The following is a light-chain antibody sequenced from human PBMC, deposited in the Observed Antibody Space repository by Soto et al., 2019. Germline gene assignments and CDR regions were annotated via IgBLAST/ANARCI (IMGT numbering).Light chain of an antibody. CDR2: ATS. J-gene: IGKJ3*01. CDR1: QGIGDR. V-gene: IGKV1-27*01. Sequence: DIQMTQSPSSVSASVGDRVTITCRASQGIGDRLAWFQQKPGKDPKLLIYATSTLQSGVPSRFSGSGFGTDFTLTISSLQPEDVATYYCQKHNSAPLFFGPGTKVD. CDR3: QKHNSAPLF.